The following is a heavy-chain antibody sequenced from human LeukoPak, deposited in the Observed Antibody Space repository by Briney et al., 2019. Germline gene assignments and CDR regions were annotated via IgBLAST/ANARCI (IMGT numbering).Heavy chain of an antibody. J-gene: IGHJ4*02. V-gene: IGHV1-2*02. Sequence: ASVKVSCKASGYTFTSYYMHWVRQAPGQGLEWMGWINPNSGGTNYAQKFQGRVTMTRDTSISTAYMELSRLRSDDTALYYCARNLGYGDHFDYWGKGTLVTVSS. CDR1: GYTFTSYY. CDR2: INPNSGGT. D-gene: IGHD4-17*01. CDR3: ARNLGYGDHFDY.